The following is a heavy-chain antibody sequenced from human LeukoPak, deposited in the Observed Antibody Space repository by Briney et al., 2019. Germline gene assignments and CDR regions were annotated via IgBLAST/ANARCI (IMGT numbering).Heavy chain of an antibody. D-gene: IGHD4-17*01. CDR3: AREDGDYYYGMDV. V-gene: IGHV3-30-3*01. CDR1: GFTFSSYV. Sequence: GRSLRLSCAASGFTFSSYVMHWVRQAPGKGLEWVAVISYDGSNKYYADSVKGRFTISRDNSKNTLYLQMNSLRAEDTAVYYCAREDGDYYYGMDVWGQGTTVTVSS. CDR2: ISYDGSNK. J-gene: IGHJ6*02.